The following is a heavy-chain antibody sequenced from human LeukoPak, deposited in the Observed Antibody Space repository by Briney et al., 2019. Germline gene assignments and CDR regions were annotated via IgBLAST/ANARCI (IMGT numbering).Heavy chain of an antibody. CDR2: ISYDGSNK. D-gene: IGHD3-9*01. Sequence: PGRSLRLSCAASGFTFSSYAMHWVRQAPGKGLEWVAVISYDGSNKYYADSVKGRFTISRDNSKITLYLQMNSLRAEDTAVYYCASNHSPYYDILTGLDYWGQGTLVTVSS. J-gene: IGHJ4*02. V-gene: IGHV3-30-3*01. CDR1: GFTFSSYA. CDR3: ASNHSPYYDILTGLDY.